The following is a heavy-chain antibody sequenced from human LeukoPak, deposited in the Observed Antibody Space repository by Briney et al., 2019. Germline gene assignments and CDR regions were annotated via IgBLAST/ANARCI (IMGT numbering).Heavy chain of an antibody. CDR3: ASGYCSGGSCYGYYYYGMDV. CDR1: GYTFTSYY. Sequence: ASVKVSCKASGYTFTSYYMHWVRQAPGQGLEWMGWINPNSGGTNYAQKFQGRVTMTRDTSISTAYMELSRLRSDDTAVYYCASGYCSGGSCYGYYYYGMDVWGQGTTVTVSS. J-gene: IGHJ6*02. V-gene: IGHV1-2*02. D-gene: IGHD2-15*01. CDR2: INPNSGGT.